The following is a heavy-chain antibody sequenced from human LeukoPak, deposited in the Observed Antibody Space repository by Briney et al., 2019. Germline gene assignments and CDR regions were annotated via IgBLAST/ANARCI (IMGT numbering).Heavy chain of an antibody. CDR1: GFTFSSYA. CDR2: ISYDGSNK. D-gene: IGHD5-18*01. CDR3: ARDPDTGWAFDI. V-gene: IGHV3-30-3*01. J-gene: IGHJ3*02. Sequence: PGRSLRLSRAASGFTFSSYAMHWVRQAPGKGLEWVAVISYDGSNKYYADSVKGRFTISRDNSKNTLYLQMNSLRAEDTAVYYCARDPDTGWAFDIWGQGTMVTVSS.